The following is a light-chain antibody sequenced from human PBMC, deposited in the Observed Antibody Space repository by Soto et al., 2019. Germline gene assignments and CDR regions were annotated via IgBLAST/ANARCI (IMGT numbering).Light chain of an antibody. CDR1: QSVSRN. V-gene: IGKV3-11*01. CDR2: DAS. Sequence: IVLTQSPATLSLSPGARATFSCRASQSVSRNLAWYQQKPGQAPRLLIYDASTRATGIPARFSGSGSVTDFTLTISSLEPEDFAVYYCQQRSNWATFGPGTKVDIK. CDR3: QQRSNWAT. J-gene: IGKJ3*01.